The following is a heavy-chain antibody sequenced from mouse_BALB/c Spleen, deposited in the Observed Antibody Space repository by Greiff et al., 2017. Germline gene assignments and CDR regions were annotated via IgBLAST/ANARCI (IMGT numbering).Heavy chain of an antibody. CDR3: AIYYNMLAGFAY. Sequence: QVQLQQPGAELVKPGASVKLSCKASGYTFTSYWMHWVKQRPGQGLEWIGEINPSNGRTNYNEKFKSKATLTVDKSSSTAYMQLSSLTSEDSAVYYCAIYYNMLAGFAYWGQGTLVTVSA. CDR2: INPSNGRT. J-gene: IGHJ3*01. CDR1: GYTFTSYW. D-gene: IGHD2-1*01. V-gene: IGHV1S81*02.